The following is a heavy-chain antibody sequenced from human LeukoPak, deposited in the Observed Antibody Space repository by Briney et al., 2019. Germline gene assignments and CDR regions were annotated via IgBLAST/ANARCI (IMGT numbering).Heavy chain of an antibody. J-gene: IGHJ5*02. D-gene: IGHD5-12*01. CDR1: GFTVSSNY. V-gene: IGHV3-66*04. Sequence: GGSLRLSCAASGFTVSSNYMSWVRQAPGKGLEWVSVIYSSGSTYYADSVKGRFTISRDNSKNTLYLQMNSLRAEDTAVYYCAGHRWLAGWFDPWVQGTLVTVSS. CDR2: IYSSGST. CDR3: AGHRWLAGWFDP.